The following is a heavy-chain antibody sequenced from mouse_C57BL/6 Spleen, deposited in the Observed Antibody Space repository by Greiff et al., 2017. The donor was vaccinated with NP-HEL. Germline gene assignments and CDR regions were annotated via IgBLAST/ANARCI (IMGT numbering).Heavy chain of an antibody. D-gene: IGHD3-2*02. CDR1: GYSITSGYY. Sequence: EVKLVESGPGLVKPSQSLSLTCSVTGYSITSGYYWNWIRQFPGNKLEWMGYISYDGSNNYNPSLKNRISITRDTSKNQFFLKLNSVTTEDTATYYCASGQLRPFDYWGQGTTLTVSS. CDR2: ISYDGSN. J-gene: IGHJ2*01. V-gene: IGHV3-6*01. CDR3: ASGQLRPFDY.